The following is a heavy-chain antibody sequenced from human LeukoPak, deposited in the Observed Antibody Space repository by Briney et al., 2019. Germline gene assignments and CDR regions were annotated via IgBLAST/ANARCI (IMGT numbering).Heavy chain of an antibody. V-gene: IGHV4-61*02. CDR2: IYTSGST. CDR1: GGSISSGSYY. J-gene: IGHJ5*02. Sequence: SQTLSLTCTVSGGSISSGSYYWSWIRQPAGKGLEWIGRIYTSGSTNYNPSLKSRVTISVDTSKNQFSLKLSSVTAADTAVYYCARESRLVTGWFDPWGQGTLVTVSS. CDR3: ARESRLVTGWFDP. D-gene: IGHD3-9*01.